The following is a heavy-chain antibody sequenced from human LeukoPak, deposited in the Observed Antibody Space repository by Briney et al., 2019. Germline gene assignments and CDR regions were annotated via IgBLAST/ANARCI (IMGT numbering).Heavy chain of an antibody. CDR3: ARSYGAFEGATYYYYGMDV. CDR2: INTNTGNP. Sequence: ASVKVSCKASGYTFTNYAVNWVRQAPGQGLEWMGWINTNTGNPTYAQGFTGRFVFSLDTSVSTASLRISSLKAEDTAVYYCARSYGAFEGATYYYYGMDVWGQGTTVTVSS. J-gene: IGHJ6*02. D-gene: IGHD3-10*01. V-gene: IGHV7-4-1*02. CDR1: GYTFTNYA.